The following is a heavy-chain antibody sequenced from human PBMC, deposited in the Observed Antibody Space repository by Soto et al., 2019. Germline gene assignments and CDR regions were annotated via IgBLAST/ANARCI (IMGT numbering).Heavy chain of an antibody. CDR2: ISSSSSYI. V-gene: IGHV3-21*01. CDR3: ARDRIAADFDY. J-gene: IGHJ4*02. Sequence: GGSLRLSCAASGFTFSSYSMNWVRQAPGMGLEWVSSISSSSSYIYYADSVKGRFTISRDNAKNSLYLQMNSLRAEDTAVYYCARDRIAADFDYWGQGTLVTVSS. D-gene: IGHD6-13*01. CDR1: GFTFSSYS.